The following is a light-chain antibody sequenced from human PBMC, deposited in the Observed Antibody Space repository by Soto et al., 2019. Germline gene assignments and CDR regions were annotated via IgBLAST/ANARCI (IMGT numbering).Light chain of an antibody. Sequence: DVKMTQSPSALSALVTVRVTTTCLASQSVSRYLNWYQHKPGKAPKLLINAASNLRSGVPSRFSGSGSGTDFTLTITGLQPEDFATYYCQQNYSIPIPFGQGTRLAIK. CDR1: QSVSRY. CDR3: QQNYSIPIP. V-gene: IGKV1-39*01. J-gene: IGKJ5*01. CDR2: AAS.